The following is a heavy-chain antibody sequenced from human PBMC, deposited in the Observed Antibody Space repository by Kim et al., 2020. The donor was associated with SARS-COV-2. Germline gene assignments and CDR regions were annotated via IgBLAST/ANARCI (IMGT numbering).Heavy chain of an antibody. D-gene: IGHD5-18*01. CDR3: ARRTRGYSYGYGDY. J-gene: IGHJ4*02. CDR2: IYHSGST. CDR1: GGSISSSNW. Sequence: SETLSLTCAVSGGSISSSNWWSWVRQPPGKGLEWIGEIYHSGSTNYNPSLKSRVTISVDKSKNQFSLKLSSVTAADTAVYYCARRTRGYSYGYGDYWGQGTLVTVSS. V-gene: IGHV4-4*02.